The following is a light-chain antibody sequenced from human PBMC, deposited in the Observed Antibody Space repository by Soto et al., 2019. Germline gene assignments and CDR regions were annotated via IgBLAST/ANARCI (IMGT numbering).Light chain of an antibody. V-gene: IGKV3-15*01. CDR3: QQYNKWPRT. CDR1: QSVSTN. J-gene: IGKJ1*01. Sequence: VMRHSPVSLSLSPGDRATLSCRASQSVSTNVAWYQQKTGQAPRLLIYGASTRASGVPDRLSGSGSGTELNLTISRLQSEDLTVYYCQQYNKWPRTFGQGTKVDIK. CDR2: GAS.